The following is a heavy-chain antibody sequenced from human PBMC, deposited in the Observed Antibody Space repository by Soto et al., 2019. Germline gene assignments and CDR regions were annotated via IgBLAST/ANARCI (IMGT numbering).Heavy chain of an antibody. D-gene: IGHD6-19*01. V-gene: IGHV3-74*01. J-gene: IGHJ4*02. CDR2: INTEGSST. Sequence: PRLSCAASGFPFSSYWMHWVRQAPGKGLVWVSRINTEGSSTSYADSVKGRFTISRDNAKNTLYLQMNSLRAEDTAVYYCSRQIYTSGWDWGQGVLVTVSS. CDR3: SRQIYTSGWD. CDR1: GFPFSSYW.